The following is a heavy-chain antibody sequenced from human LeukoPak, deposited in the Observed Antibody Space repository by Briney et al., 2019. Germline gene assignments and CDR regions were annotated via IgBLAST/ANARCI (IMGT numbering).Heavy chain of an antibody. CDR1: GLPFCYFC. D-gene: IGHD1-26*01. V-gene: IGHV3-7*05. J-gene: IGHJ4*02. CDR2: INLDGTEK. CDR3: ARDNVGATPFDY. Sequence: GGSLRLSCGASGLPFCYFCLSWVRQAPGKGLEWVANINLDGTEKHYVDSVKGRFTISRDNARKSLYLQMNSLRAEDTAVYYCARDNVGATPFDYWGQGTLVTVSS.